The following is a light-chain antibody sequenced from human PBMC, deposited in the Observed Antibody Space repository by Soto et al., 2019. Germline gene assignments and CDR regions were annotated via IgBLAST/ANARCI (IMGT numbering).Light chain of an antibody. CDR1: QGIRNA. V-gene: IGKV1-6*01. J-gene: IGKJ1*01. Sequence: ALQMTQSPSSLSASVGDRVTITCRASQGIRNAFGWYQQKPGKAPKLMIYAASSLQSGVPSRFSGSGSGTDFTLTISSLQPEDFANYYCLQDYNYPWTFGQGTKVEIK. CDR2: AAS. CDR3: LQDYNYPWT.